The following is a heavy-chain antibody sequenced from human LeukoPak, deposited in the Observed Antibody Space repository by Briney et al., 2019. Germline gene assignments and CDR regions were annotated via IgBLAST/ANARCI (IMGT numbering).Heavy chain of an antibody. CDR3: ARYKLGYCSGGSCSRFGYFDY. D-gene: IGHD2-15*01. CDR1: GYTFTTYG. CDR2: ISAYSGGT. V-gene: IGHV1-2*02. Sequence: ASVKVSCKASGYTFTTYGISWVRQAPGQGLEWMGWISAYSGGTNYAQKFQGRVTMTRDTSISTAYMELSRLRSDDTAVYYCARYKLGYCSGGSCSRFGYFDYWGQGTLVTVSS. J-gene: IGHJ4*02.